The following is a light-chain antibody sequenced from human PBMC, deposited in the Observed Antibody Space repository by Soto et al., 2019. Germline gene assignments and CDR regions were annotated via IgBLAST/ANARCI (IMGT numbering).Light chain of an antibody. CDR2: TDN. CDR1: SSNIGSNA. V-gene: IGLV1-44*01. CDR3: AAWDGSLNAYV. Sequence: QSVLTQPPSASGTPGQRVTISCSGSSSNIGSNAVNWYQQFPGTAPKLLIYTDNQRPSGVPDRFSGSKSGTSASLAISGHQSEDEADYFCAAWDGSLNAYVFGTGTKLT. J-gene: IGLJ1*01.